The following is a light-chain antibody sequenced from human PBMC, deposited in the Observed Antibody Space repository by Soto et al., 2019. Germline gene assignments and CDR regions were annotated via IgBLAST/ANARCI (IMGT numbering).Light chain of an antibody. V-gene: IGLV2-14*01. CDR1: SSDVGGYHY. CDR3: SSYTSSSTLVV. J-gene: IGLJ2*01. CDR2: EVS. Sequence: QSALTQPASVSGSPGQSITISCTGTSSDVGGYHYVSWYQQHPGKAPKLMIYEVSNRPSGVSNRFSGSKSGNTASLTISGLLAEDEAHYYCSSYTSSSTLVVFGGGTQLTVL.